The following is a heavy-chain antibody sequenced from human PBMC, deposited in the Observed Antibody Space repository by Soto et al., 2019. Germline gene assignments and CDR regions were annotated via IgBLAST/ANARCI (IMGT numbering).Heavy chain of an antibody. CDR3: ARAQGYCRGGSCYSGLYYYYYYMDV. Sequence: ASVKVSCKASGYTFTSYDINWVRQATGQGLEWMGWMNPNSGNTGYAQKFQGRVTMTRNTSISTAYMELSSLRSEDTAVYYCARAQGYCRGGSCYSGLYYYYYYMDVWGKGTTVTSP. CDR1: GYTFTSYD. D-gene: IGHD2-15*01. CDR2: MNPNSGNT. J-gene: IGHJ6*03. V-gene: IGHV1-8*01.